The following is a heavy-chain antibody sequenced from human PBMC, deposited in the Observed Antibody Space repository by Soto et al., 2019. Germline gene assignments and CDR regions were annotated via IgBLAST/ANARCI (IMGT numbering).Heavy chain of an antibody. CDR2: IYYTGPT. Sequence: PSETLSLTCTVSGGSISTSSYSWDWIRQSPGRGLDWIGTIYYTGPTYYNPSLKGRVTISVDTSKNQFSLEPTSVTAADTAVYYCARPMGDLYYGMDVWGQGTSVTVSS. CDR1: GGSISTSSYS. J-gene: IGHJ6*02. V-gene: IGHV4-39*01. D-gene: IGHD2-21*01. CDR3: ARPMGDLYYGMDV.